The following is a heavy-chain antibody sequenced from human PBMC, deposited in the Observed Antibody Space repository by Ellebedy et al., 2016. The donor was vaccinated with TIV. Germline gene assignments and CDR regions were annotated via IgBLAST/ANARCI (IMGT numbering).Heavy chain of an antibody. Sequence: GESLKISCAASGFPFSNAWMNWVRQAPGKGLEWVGRIKSKTDGGTTDYAAPVKGRFTISRDDSENTLYLQMNSMKTEDTAVYYCTTDLWIRLNFDYWGQGTLVTVSS. CDR2: IKSKTDGGTT. J-gene: IGHJ4*02. CDR1: GFPFSNAW. D-gene: IGHD5-18*01. V-gene: IGHV3-15*07. CDR3: TTDLWIRLNFDY.